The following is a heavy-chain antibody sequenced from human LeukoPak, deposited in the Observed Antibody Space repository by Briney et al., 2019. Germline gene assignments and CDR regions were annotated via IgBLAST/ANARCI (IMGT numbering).Heavy chain of an antibody. J-gene: IGHJ6*03. Sequence: GGSLRLSCAASGFTFSSYAMSWVRQAPGKGLEWVSAISGSGGSTYYADSVKGRFTISRDNSKNTLYLQMNSLRAEDTAVYYCAKGALYCSSTSCYTGDDYYYYYYMDVWGKGTTVTVSS. CDR3: AKGALYCSSTSCYTGDDYYYYYYMDV. CDR1: GFTFSSYA. V-gene: IGHV3-23*01. D-gene: IGHD2-2*02. CDR2: ISGSGGST.